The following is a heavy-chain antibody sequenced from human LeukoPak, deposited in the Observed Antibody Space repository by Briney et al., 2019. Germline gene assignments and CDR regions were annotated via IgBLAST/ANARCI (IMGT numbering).Heavy chain of an antibody. Sequence: PGGSLRLSCAASGFTFSSYAMSWVRQAPGKGLEWVSPISGSGGSTYYVDSVKGRFTISRDNSKNTLYLQMNSLRAEDTAVYYCAKGPGPSLTSVTHFDSWGQGTLVTVSS. CDR2: ISGSGGST. CDR3: AKGPGPSLTSVTHFDS. J-gene: IGHJ4*02. D-gene: IGHD4-17*01. CDR1: GFTFSSYA. V-gene: IGHV3-23*01.